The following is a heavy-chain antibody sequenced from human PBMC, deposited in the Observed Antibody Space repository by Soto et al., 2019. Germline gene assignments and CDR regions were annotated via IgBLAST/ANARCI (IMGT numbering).Heavy chain of an antibody. D-gene: IGHD6-13*01. CDR2: INWNGGTT. J-gene: IGHJ4*02. V-gene: IGHV3-20*04. CDR3: ARGSSSWYGLPFDY. CDR1: GFTFDDYG. Sequence: EVQLVESGGGVVRPGGSLRLSCAASGFTFDDYGMSWVRQAPGKGLEWVSGINWNGGTTGYADSVKGRFTISRDNAKTSLYLQMNSLRAEDTALYYCARGSSSWYGLPFDYWGQGTLVTVSS.